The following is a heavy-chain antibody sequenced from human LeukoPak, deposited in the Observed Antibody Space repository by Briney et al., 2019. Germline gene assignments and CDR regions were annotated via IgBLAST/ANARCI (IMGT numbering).Heavy chain of an antibody. Sequence: SETLSLTCAVYGGSFSGYYWSWIRQPPGKGLEWIGEINHSGSTNYNPSLKSRVTISVDTSKNQFSLKLSSVTAADTAVYYCAKDREGSSTRFDYWGQGTLVTVSS. V-gene: IGHV4-34*01. CDR2: INHSGST. CDR3: AKDREGSSTRFDY. CDR1: GGSFSGYY. J-gene: IGHJ4*02. D-gene: IGHD2-2*01.